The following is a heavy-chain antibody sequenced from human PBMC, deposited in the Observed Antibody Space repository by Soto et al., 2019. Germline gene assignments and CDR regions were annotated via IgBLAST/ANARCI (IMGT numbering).Heavy chain of an antibody. Sequence: SETLSLTCSVSGGSVRSGSYYWTWIRQPPGKGLEWIGYIYQSGTTNYNASLKSRVTISIDTSKNQFFLKLNSVTAADTAVYYCARDRIAAAGTSVWFDPWGQGTLVTVSS. V-gene: IGHV4-61*01. CDR1: GGSVRSGSYY. CDR2: IYQSGTT. D-gene: IGHD6-13*01. J-gene: IGHJ5*02. CDR3: ARDRIAAAGTSVWFDP.